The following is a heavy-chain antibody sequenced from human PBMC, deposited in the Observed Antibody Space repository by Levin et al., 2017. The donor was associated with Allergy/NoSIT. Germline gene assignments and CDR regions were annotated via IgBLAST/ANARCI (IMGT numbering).Heavy chain of an antibody. Sequence: PGGSLRLSCAASGFTFSDYYMSWIRQAPGKGLEYISYISSGSSYTNYVDSVKGRFTISRDNAENSLYLQMNSLKAEDTAVYYCARVVGAAAGRVQKSYNDYWGQGTLVTVSS. J-gene: IGHJ4*02. CDR3: ARVVGAAAGRVQKSYNDY. D-gene: IGHD6-13*01. CDR1: GFTFSDYY. CDR2: ISSGSSYT. V-gene: IGHV3-11*05.